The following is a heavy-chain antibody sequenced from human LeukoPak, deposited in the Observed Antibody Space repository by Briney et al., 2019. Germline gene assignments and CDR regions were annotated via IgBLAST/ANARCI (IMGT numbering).Heavy chain of an antibody. J-gene: IGHJ3*02. CDR1: GGSISNYY. V-gene: IGHV4-59*01. CDR2: IYHSGGT. Sequence: SETLSLTCTVSGGSISNYYWSRIRQSPGKGLEWIGYIYHSGGTNYIPSLKSRVTFSLDTSQNQFSLNLRSVTAADTALYYCARGRFSYNSLPGYYHDAFDIWGQGTMVTVSS. D-gene: IGHD3-9*01. CDR3: ARGRFSYNSLPGYYHDAFDI.